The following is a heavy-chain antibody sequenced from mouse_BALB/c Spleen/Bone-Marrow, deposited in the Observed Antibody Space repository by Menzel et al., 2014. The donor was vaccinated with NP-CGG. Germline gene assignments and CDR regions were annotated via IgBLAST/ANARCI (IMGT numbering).Heavy chain of an antibody. CDR3: ARDDYGY. D-gene: IGHD2-4*01. CDR1: GYTFTSYY. Sequence: LEESGPELVKPGASVKMSCKASGYTFTSYYIHWVKQRPGQGLEWIGWIYPGDGSTKYNEKFKGKTTLTADKSSSTVYMLLSSLTSEDSVIYFCARDDYGYWGQGTLVTVSA. CDR2: IYPGDGST. V-gene: IGHV1S56*01. J-gene: IGHJ3*01.